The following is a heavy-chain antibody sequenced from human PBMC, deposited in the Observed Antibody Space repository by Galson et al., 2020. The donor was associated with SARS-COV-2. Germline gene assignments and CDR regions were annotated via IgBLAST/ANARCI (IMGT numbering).Heavy chain of an antibody. Sequence: GGSLRLSCAASGFTFSSYAMSWVSQAPGKGLEWVSAISGSGGSTYYADSVKGRFTISRDNSKNTLYLQMNSLRAEDTAVYYCAKDTWTYPYGDYGLSYFDYWGQGTLVTVSS. CDR1: GFTFSSYA. D-gene: IGHD4-17*01. V-gene: IGHV3-23*01. CDR2: ISGSGGST. CDR3: AKDTWTYPYGDYGLSYFDY. J-gene: IGHJ4*02.